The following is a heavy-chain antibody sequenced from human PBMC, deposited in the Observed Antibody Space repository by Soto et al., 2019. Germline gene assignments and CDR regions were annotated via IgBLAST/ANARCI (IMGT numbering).Heavy chain of an antibody. CDR1: GYTFTSYG. CDR3: ARGGFYDSSGARNYYYYGMNV. V-gene: IGHV1-18*01. CDR2: ISAYDGYT. J-gene: IGHJ6*02. Sequence: ASVKVSCKASGYTFTSYGINWVRQAPGQGLEWLGWISAYDGYTNYAQILQGRGSMTTDTSTKTAYMELRRLRSDDTAMYYCARGGFYDSSGARNYYYYGMNVWGQGTTVTVSS. D-gene: IGHD3-22*01.